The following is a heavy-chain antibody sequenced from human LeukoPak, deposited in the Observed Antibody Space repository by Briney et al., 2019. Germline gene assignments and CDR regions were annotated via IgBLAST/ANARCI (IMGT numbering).Heavy chain of an antibody. J-gene: IGHJ4*02. V-gene: IGHV1-46*01. CDR2: INPSGGST. Sequence: SVPVSCKASGYTFTRYYMHGVRQAPAQGLEWMGIINPSGGSTSYAQKFQGRVPMTRDMSTSTVYMELSSLRSEDTAVYYCARGEEMATICNYWGQGTLVTVSS. D-gene: IGHD5-24*01. CDR1: GYTFTRYY. CDR3: ARGEEMATICNY.